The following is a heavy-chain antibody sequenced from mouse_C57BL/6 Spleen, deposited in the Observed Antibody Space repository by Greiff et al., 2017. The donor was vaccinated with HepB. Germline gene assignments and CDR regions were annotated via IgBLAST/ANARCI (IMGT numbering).Heavy chain of an antibody. Sequence: QVQLQQPGAELVKPGASVKLSCKASGYTFTSYWMQWVKQRPGQGLEWIGEIDPSDSYTNYNQKFKGKATLTVDTSSSTAYMQLSSLTSEDSAVYYCARWGGSWGQGTLVTVSA. J-gene: IGHJ3*01. V-gene: IGHV1-50*01. CDR3: ARWGGS. CDR2: IDPSDSYT. CDR1: GYTFTSYW.